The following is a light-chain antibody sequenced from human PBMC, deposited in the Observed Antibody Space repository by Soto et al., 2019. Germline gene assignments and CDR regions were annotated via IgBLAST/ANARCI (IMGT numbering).Light chain of an antibody. CDR2: WAS. Sequence: DIVMTQSPDSLAVSLGERATINCKSSQSVLYSSNNKNYLAWYQQKPGQPPKLLIYWASTRESGVPDRLGGSGSATDFPTTISSLQDEDVAAYYCQQYYSTPITFGQGTKVDIK. V-gene: IGKV4-1*01. J-gene: IGKJ1*01. CDR3: QQYYSTPIT. CDR1: QSVLYSSNNKNY.